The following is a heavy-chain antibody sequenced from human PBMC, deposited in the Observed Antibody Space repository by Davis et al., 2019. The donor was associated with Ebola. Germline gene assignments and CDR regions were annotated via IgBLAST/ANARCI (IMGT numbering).Heavy chain of an antibody. D-gene: IGHD2-21*02. J-gene: IGHJ2*01. V-gene: IGHV3-66*01. CDR3: VRDPALVVTGGGWFFGL. Sequence: GGSLRLSCATSGFTVNSNYMSWVRQAPGKGLEWVSLIYSGGSTYYADSVKGRFTISRDNSKNTLYLQMNSLRAEDTAVYYCVRDPALVVTGGGWFFGLWGRGTLVTVSS. CDR1: GFTVNSNY. CDR2: IYSGGST.